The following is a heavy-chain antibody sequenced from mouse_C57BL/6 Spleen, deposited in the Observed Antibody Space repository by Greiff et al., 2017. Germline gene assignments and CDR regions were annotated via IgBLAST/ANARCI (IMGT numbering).Heavy chain of an antibody. Sequence: VQLQQSGAELVRPGTSVKVSCKASGYAFTNYLIEWVKQRPGQGLAWIGVINPGSGGTNSTEKFKGKATLTADTSSSTAYMQLSSLTSEDSAVYFCARNYYYGSSYVDYAMDYWGQGTSVTVSS. CDR2: INPGSGGT. J-gene: IGHJ4*01. CDR3: ARNYYYGSSYVDYAMDY. V-gene: IGHV1-54*01. D-gene: IGHD1-1*01. CDR1: GYAFTNYL.